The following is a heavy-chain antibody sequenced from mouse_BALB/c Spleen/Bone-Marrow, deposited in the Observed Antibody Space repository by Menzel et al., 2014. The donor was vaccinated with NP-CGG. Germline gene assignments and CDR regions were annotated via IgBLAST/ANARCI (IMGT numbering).Heavy chain of an antibody. D-gene: IGHD4-1*01. CDR1: GFTFSSFG. CDR3: TRGGNWDDFDY. CDR2: ISSVSSTI. Sequence: EVKLVESGGGLMQPGGSRKLSCAASGFTFSSFGMHWVRQAPEKGLEWVAYISSVSSTIYYADTVKGRFTISRDNPKNTLFLQMTSLRSEDTAMYYCTRGGNWDDFDYWGQGTTLTVSS. V-gene: IGHV5-17*02. J-gene: IGHJ2*01.